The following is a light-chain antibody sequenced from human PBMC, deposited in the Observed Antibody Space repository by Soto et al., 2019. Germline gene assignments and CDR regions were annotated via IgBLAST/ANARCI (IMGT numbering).Light chain of an antibody. CDR1: SSDIGAYEH. V-gene: IGLV2-14*03. Sequence: QSVLTQPSSMSGSPGQSITISCTGTSSDIGAYEHVSWYQQRPGRAPKVLIYDVRIRPSEVSNRFSGSKSGDTASLTISGLQAEDGAVYYCASKTTRSPVLFGGGTKLTVL. J-gene: IGLJ2*01. CDR2: DVR. CDR3: ASKTTRSPVL.